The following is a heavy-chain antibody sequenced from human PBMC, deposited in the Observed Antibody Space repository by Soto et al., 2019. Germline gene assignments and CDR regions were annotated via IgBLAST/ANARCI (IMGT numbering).Heavy chain of an antibody. CDR2: IWYDGSNK. V-gene: IGHV3-33*01. CDR3: ARHWQISGGDCYPYYYYGMDV. CDR1: GFTFSNYG. D-gene: IGHD2-21*02. Sequence: PGGPLRLSCTACGFTFSNYGMHWVRQAPGKALAWVGVIWYDGSNKYYADSVKGRFTISRDNSKNTLYLQMNSLRAQDTAVYYCARHWQISGGDCYPYYYYGMDVWGQGTTVTVSS. J-gene: IGHJ6*02.